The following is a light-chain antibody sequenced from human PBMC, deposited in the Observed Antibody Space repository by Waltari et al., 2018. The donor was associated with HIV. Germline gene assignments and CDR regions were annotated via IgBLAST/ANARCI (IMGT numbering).Light chain of an antibody. Sequence: EIVLTQSPATLSLSPGERASQSVSSYLAWYQQKPGQAPRLLIYYASNRATGIPARFSGSGSGTDFTLTISSLEPEDFAVYYCQQRSNWSITFGQGTRLEIK. V-gene: IGKV3-11*01. CDR3: QQRSNWSIT. CDR2: YAS. CDR1: QSVSSY. J-gene: IGKJ5*01.